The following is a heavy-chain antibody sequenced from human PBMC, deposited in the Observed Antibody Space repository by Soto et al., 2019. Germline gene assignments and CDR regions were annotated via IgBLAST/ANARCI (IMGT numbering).Heavy chain of an antibody. D-gene: IGHD3-10*01. Sequence: SETLSLTCAVSGGSISSGGYSWSWIRQPPGKGLEWIGYIYYSGSTNYNPSLKSRVTISVDTSKNQFSLKLSSVTAADTAVYYCAKGGSGSYSNAFDIWGQGTMVTVSS. CDR1: GGSISSGGYS. CDR2: IYYSGST. V-gene: IGHV4-61*08. J-gene: IGHJ3*02. CDR3: AKGGSGSYSNAFDI.